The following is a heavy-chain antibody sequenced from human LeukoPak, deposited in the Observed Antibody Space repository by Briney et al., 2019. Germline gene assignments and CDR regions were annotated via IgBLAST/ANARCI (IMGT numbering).Heavy chain of an antibody. V-gene: IGHV1-2*02. CDR3: ARVRIAARRGTEDFDY. CDR2: INPNSGGT. Sequence: GASVNVSCKASGDTFTGYYMHWVRQAPGQGLEWMGWINPNSGGTNYAQKFQGRVTMTRDTSISTAYMELSRLRSDDTAVYYCARVRIAARRGTEDFDYWDQGTLVTVSS. CDR1: GDTFTGYY. D-gene: IGHD6-6*01. J-gene: IGHJ4*02.